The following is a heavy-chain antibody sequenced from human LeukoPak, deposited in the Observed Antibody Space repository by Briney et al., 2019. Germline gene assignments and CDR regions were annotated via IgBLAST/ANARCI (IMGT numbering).Heavy chain of an antibody. V-gene: IGHV1-69*04. CDR2: IIPILGIA. CDR1: GGTFSSYA. J-gene: IGHJ6*03. D-gene: IGHD1-26*01. CDR3: AKDRWGASYYYYMDV. Sequence: ASVKVSCKASGGTFSSYAISWVRQAPGQGLEWMGRIIPILGIANYAQKFQGRVTITADKSTSTAYMELSSLRSEDTAVYYCAKDRWGASYYYYMDVWGKGTTVTVSS.